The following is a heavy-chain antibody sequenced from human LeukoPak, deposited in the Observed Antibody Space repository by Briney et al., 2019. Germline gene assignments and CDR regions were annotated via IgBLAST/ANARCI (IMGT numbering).Heavy chain of an antibody. J-gene: IGHJ4*02. Sequence: ASVKVSCKASGYTLTSYYMHWVRQAPGQGLEWMGIINPSGGSTSYAQKFQGRVTMTRDTSTSTVYMELSSLRSEDTAVYYCARDGEYGTGSYYRGCFDYWGQGTLVTVSS. V-gene: IGHV1-46*01. D-gene: IGHD3-10*01. CDR2: INPSGGST. CDR1: GYTLTSYY. CDR3: ARDGEYGTGSYYRGCFDY.